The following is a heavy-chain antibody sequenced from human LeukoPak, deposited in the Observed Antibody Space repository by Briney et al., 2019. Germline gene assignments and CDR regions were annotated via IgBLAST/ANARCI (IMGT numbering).Heavy chain of an antibody. CDR3: AKAPIVVVTASNYYGMDV. D-gene: IGHD2-21*02. Sequence: GRSLRLSCAASGFTFGSYGMHWVRQAPGKGLEWVAVISYDGSNKYYADSVKGRFTISRDNSKNTLYLQMNSLRAEDTAVYYCAKAPIVVVTASNYYGMDVWGQGTTVTVSS. CDR2: ISYDGSNK. CDR1: GFTFGSYG. V-gene: IGHV3-30*18. J-gene: IGHJ6*02.